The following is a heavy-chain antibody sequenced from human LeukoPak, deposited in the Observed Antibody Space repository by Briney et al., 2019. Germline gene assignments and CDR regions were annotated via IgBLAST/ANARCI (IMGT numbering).Heavy chain of an antibody. CDR2: IYYSGST. D-gene: IGHD4-11*01. CDR1: GGSISSSSYY. CDR3: ARGGLVVRAANPVTTSDNYFDY. V-gene: IGHV4-39*07. J-gene: IGHJ4*02. Sequence: SETLSLTCTVSGGSISSSSYYWGWIRQPPGKGLEWIGSIYYSGSTYYNPSLKSRVTISVDTSKNQFSLKLSSVTAADTAVYYCARGGLVVRAANPVTTSDNYFDYWGQGTLVTVSS.